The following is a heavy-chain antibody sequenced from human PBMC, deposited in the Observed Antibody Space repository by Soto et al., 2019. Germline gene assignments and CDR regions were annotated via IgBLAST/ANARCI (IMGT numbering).Heavy chain of an antibody. CDR2: ISSGSSYI. CDR1: VFTFSSYI. Sequence: VGSLRLSCASSVFTFSSYIMTWVRQAPGKGLEWVSTISSGSSYIYYADSVKGRFTISRDDANNSLYLQMNSLRADDTAVYYCARGYTMTTFWGQGTLVTVSS. D-gene: IGHD4-17*01. CDR3: ARGYTMTTF. V-gene: IGHV3-21*01. J-gene: IGHJ4*02.